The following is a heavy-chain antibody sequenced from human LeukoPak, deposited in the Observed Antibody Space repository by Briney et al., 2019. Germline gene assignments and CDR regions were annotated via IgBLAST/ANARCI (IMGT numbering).Heavy chain of an antibody. V-gene: IGHV3-7*01. Sequence: GGSLRLSCAASGFTFSSYWMTWVRQAPGKGLEWVANFKQDGSEKHYVDSVKGRVTISSDNAKKSLYLQMNSLRAEDTAVYYCARSVGLYYYDSSGYFDFWGQGTLVTVSS. D-gene: IGHD3-22*01. CDR1: GFTFSSYW. CDR2: FKQDGSEK. J-gene: IGHJ4*02. CDR3: ARSVGLYYYDSSGYFDF.